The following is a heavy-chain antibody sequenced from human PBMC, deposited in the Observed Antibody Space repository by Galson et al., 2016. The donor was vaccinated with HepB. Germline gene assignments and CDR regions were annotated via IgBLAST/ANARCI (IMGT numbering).Heavy chain of an antibody. D-gene: IGHD2-2*01. CDR2: FITLFGTP. CDR1: GGAFAGYA. Sequence: SVKVSCKVSGGAFAGYAMTWVRQAPGQGLDWMGNFITLFGTPHYAQNLQGRVTMTADESTSTVYMELSSLNSEDTSVYYCAREEGSVVLAGFDTWGQGTLVTVSS. V-gene: IGHV1-69*13. J-gene: IGHJ5*02. CDR3: AREEGSVVLAGFDT.